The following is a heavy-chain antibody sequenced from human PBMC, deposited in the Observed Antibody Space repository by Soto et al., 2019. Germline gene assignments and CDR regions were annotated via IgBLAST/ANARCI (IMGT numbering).Heavy chain of an antibody. D-gene: IGHD3-3*01. Sequence: ASVKVSCKASGYTFTSYDINWVRQATGQGLEWMGWMNPNSGNTGYAQKFQGRVTMTRNTSISTAYMELSSLRSEDTAVYYCARGRAWSGYYLYYYYYMDVWGKGTTVTV. V-gene: IGHV1-8*01. CDR2: MNPNSGNT. CDR1: GYTFTSYD. CDR3: ARGRAWSGYYLYYYYYMDV. J-gene: IGHJ6*03.